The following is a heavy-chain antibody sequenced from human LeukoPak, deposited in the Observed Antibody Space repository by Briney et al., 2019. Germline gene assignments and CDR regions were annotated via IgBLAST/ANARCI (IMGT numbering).Heavy chain of an antibody. CDR2: INPSGGST. Sequence: ASVKVSCKASGYTFTSYYMHWVRQAPGQGLEWMGIINPSGGSTSYAQKFQGRVTMTRDTSISTAYMELSRLRSDDTAVYYCASDFDGIAVAGTGGAPWGQGTLVTVSS. D-gene: IGHD6-19*01. J-gene: IGHJ5*02. V-gene: IGHV1-46*01. CDR3: ASDFDGIAVAGTGGAP. CDR1: GYTFTSYY.